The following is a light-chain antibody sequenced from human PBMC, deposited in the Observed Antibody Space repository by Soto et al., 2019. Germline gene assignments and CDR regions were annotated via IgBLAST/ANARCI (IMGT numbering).Light chain of an antibody. J-gene: IGLJ1*01. CDR3: CSYAGSKNRFV. V-gene: IGLV2-8*01. CDR2: DVT. Sequence: QSALTQPPSASGSPGQSVTISCTGTNSDVGGYNFVSWYQQHPGTAPKLIIYDVTKRPSGVPDRFSGSKSGSTASLTVSGLHADHEADYYCCSYAGSKNRFVFGTGTKVTVL. CDR1: NSDVGGYNF.